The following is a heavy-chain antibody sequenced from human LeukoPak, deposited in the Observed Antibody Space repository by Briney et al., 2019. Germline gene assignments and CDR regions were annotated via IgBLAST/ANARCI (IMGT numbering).Heavy chain of an antibody. V-gene: IGHV4-59*01. CDR1: GGSISSYY. CDR2: IYYSGST. D-gene: IGHD2-2*03. CDR3: ARVDIVVVPATITYYSYMDV. J-gene: IGHJ6*03. Sequence: SETLSLTCTVSGGSISSYYWSWIRQPPGKGLEWIGYIYYSGSTNYNPSLKSRVTISVDTSKNQFSLKLSSVTAADTAVYYCARVDIVVVPATITYYSYMDVWGKGTTVTVSS.